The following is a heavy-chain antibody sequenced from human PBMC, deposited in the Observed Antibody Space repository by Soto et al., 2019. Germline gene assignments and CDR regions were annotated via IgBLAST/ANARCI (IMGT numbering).Heavy chain of an antibody. D-gene: IGHD6-6*01. V-gene: IGHV1-8*01. CDR1: GYTFTSHG. J-gene: IGHJ4*02. CDR2: MNPNSGNT. CDR3: ASRRYSGSIPEPRFDY. Sequence: GASVKVSCKASGYTFTSHGINWVRQATGQGLEWMGWMNPNSGNTGYAQKFQGRVTMTRNTSISTAYMELSSLRSEDTAVYYCASRRYSGSIPEPRFDYWGQGTLVTVSS.